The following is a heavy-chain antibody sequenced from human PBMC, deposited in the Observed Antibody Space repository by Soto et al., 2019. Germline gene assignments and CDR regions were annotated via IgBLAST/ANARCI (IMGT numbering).Heavy chain of an antibody. CDR3: AAEDIVLMVYAFDY. D-gene: IGHD2-8*01. CDR2: IYNSGTT. Sequence: SETLSLPCTVSGGSLSSGDSYWSWIRQPPGKGLEWIGYIYNSGTTSYNPSLKSRVTISADTSKNQFSLNLSSVTAADTAVYYCAAEDIVLMVYAFDYWGQGILVTVSS. J-gene: IGHJ4*02. V-gene: IGHV4-30-4*01. CDR1: GGSLSSGDSY.